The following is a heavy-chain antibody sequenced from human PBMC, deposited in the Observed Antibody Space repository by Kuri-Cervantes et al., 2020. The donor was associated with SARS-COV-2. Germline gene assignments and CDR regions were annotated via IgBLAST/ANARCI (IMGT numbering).Heavy chain of an antibody. D-gene: IGHD3-10*01. CDR1: GFTFSSYS. J-gene: IGHJ4*02. Sequence: GGSLRLSCAASGFTFSSYSMNWVRQAPGKGLEWISSISSSSSYIYYADSVKGRFTISRDNAKNSLYLQMNSLRAEDTAVYYCAKDPSPYSVLLWFGEFGFDYWGQGTLVIVSS. CDR2: ISSSSSYI. V-gene: IGHV3-21*01. CDR3: AKDPSPYSVLLWFGEFGFDY.